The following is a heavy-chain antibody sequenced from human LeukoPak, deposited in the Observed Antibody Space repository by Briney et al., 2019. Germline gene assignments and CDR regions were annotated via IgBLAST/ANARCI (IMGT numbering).Heavy chain of an antibody. CDR3: AKDQGDAFDI. J-gene: IGHJ3*02. CDR1: GFTFSSYA. V-gene: IGHV3-23*01. Sequence: GGSLRLSCAASGFTFSSYAMTWVRQAPGKGLEWVSAISGSGGSTYYVDSVKGRFTISRDNSKNTLYLQMNSLRAEDTAVYYCAKDQGDAFDIWGQGTMVTVSS. CDR2: ISGSGGST.